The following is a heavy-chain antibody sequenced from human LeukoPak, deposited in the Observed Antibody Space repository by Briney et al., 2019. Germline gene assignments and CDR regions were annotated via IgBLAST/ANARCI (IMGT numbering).Heavy chain of an antibody. CDR2: INPNSGGT. J-gene: IGHJ4*02. V-gene: IGHV1-2*02. Sequence: GASVKVSCKASGYTFTGYYMHWVLQAPGQGHEWMGRINPNSGGTNYAQKFQGRVTMTRDTSISTAYMELSRLRSDDTAVYYCARVPEGYSYDYYFDYWGQGPLVTVSS. CDR3: ARVPEGYSYDYYFDY. CDR1: GYTFTGYY. D-gene: IGHD5-18*01.